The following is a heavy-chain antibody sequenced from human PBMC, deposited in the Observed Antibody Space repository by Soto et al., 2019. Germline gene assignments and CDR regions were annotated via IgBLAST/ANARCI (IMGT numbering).Heavy chain of an antibody. CDR3: ARDGCTSASCDVYGMDV. CDR1: VFTFISYW. J-gene: IGHJ6*02. CDR2: IKGDGSER. V-gene: IGHV3-7*03. Sequence: PGWSLRLSCASSVFTFISYWMSWVRQAPGKGLVWVANIKGDGSERHYVDSVKGRFIISRDNAKNSLFLQMNSLTVEDTAVYYCARDGCTSASCDVYGMDVWGQGTTVTVSS. D-gene: IGHD2-2*01.